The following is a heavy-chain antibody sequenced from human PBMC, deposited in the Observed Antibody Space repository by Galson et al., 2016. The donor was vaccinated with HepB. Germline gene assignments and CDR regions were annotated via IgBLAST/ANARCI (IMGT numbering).Heavy chain of an antibody. CDR1: GDSITSSNW. J-gene: IGHJ6*02. V-gene: IGHV4-4*02. D-gene: IGHD3-16*01. CDR2: IYHSGST. Sequence: ETLSLTCAVSGDSITSSNWWSWVRQPPGKGLEWIGEIYHSGSTNYNPSLKSRVTISLDKSENQFSLRLSSVTAADTAVYYCVRTGDYYYAMDVWGQGTTVTVSS. CDR3: VRTGDYYYAMDV.